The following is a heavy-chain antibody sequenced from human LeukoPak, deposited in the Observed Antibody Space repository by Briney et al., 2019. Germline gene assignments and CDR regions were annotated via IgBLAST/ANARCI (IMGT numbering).Heavy chain of an antibody. CDR2: IYYSGST. CDR3: ARVYSGYGDAQIDY. CDR1: GGSISSYY. J-gene: IGHJ4*02. V-gene: IGHV4-59*08. D-gene: IGHD4-17*01. Sequence: PSETLSLTCTVSGGSISSYYWSWIRQPPGKGLEWIGYIYYSGSTYYNPSLKSRVTISVDTSKNQFSLKLGSVTAADTAVYYCARVYSGYGDAQIDYWGQGTLVTVSS.